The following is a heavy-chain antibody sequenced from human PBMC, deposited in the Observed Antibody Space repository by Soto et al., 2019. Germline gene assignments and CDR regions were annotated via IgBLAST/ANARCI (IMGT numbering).Heavy chain of an antibody. CDR2: ISSSSSYI. CDR1: GFTFSSYS. J-gene: IGHJ5*02. D-gene: IGHD2-2*03. V-gene: IGHV3-21*01. Sequence: GGSLRLSCAASGFTFSSYSMNWVRQAPGKGLEWVSSISSSSSYIYYADSVKGRFTISRDNAKNSLYLQMNSLRAEDTAVYYCARVTLDIVVVPRNWFDPWGQGTLVTVSS. CDR3: ARVTLDIVVVPRNWFDP.